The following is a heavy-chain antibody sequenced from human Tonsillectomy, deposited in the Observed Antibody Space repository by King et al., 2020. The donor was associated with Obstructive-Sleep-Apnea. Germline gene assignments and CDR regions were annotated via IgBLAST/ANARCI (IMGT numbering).Heavy chain of an antibody. J-gene: IGHJ4*02. V-gene: IGHV3-30*04. D-gene: IGHD6-6*01. Sequence: VQLVESGGGVVQPGRSLRLSCAASGFTFSSYAMHWFRQAPGKGLEWVAVISYDGSNKYYADSGKGRFTIPRDNSKNTLYLQMNSLRAEDTAVYYCAREGRREFDYWGQGTLVTVSS. CDR1: GFTFSSYA. CDR2: ISYDGSNK. CDR3: AREGRREFDY.